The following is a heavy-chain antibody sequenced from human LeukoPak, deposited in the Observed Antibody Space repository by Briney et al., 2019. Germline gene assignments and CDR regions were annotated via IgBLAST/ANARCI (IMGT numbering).Heavy chain of an antibody. CDR1: GGSISSYY. D-gene: IGHD3-10*01. V-gene: IGHV4-59*12. J-gene: IGHJ5*02. CDR3: ARDSGTTGEVKFDP. CDR2: IYYSGST. Sequence: SETLSLTCTVSGGSISSYYWSWIRQPPGKGLEWIGCIYYSGSTNYNPSLKSRVSMSVDTSKNQFSLKLSSVTAADTAVYYCARDSGTTGEVKFDPWGQGTLVTVSS.